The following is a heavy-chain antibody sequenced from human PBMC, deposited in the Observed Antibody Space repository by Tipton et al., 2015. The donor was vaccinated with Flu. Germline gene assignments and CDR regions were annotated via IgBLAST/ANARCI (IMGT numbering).Heavy chain of an antibody. D-gene: IGHD5-18*01. CDR3: ARDHGYSYGLYYYYYGMDV. CDR2: IYSGGST. V-gene: IGHV3-53*04. J-gene: IGHJ6*02. Sequence: MQLVQSGGGLVQPGGSLRLSCAASGFTVSSNYMSWVRQAPGKGLEWVSVIYSGGSTYYADSVKGRFTISRHNSKNTLYLQMNSLRAEDTAVYYCARDHGYSYGLYYYYYGMDVWGQGTPVTVSS. CDR1: GFTVSSNY.